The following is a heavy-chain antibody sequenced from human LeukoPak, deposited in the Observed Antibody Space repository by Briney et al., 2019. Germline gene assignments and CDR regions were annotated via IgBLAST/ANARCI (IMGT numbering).Heavy chain of an antibody. CDR3: ATVLPSGWYYFDY. D-gene: IGHD6-19*01. V-gene: IGHV1-69*06. J-gene: IGHJ4*02. Sequence: SVKVSCKASGGTFSSYAISWVRQAPGQGLEWMGGIIPIFGTANYAQKFQGRVTMTEDTSTDTAYMELSSLRSEDTAVYYCATVLPSGWYYFDYWGQGTLVTVSS. CDR1: GGTFSSYA. CDR2: IIPIFGTA.